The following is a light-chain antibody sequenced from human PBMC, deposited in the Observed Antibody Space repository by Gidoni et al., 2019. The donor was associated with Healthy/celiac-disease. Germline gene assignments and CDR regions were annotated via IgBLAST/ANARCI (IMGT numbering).Light chain of an antibody. Sequence: LQMTQSPSSLSASVGDRVTITCRASQSISSYLNWYQQKPGKAPKLLIYAASSLQSGVPSRFSGSGSGTDFTLTISSLQPEDFANYYCQQSYSTPLTFGGGTKVEIK. J-gene: IGKJ4*01. CDR1: QSISSY. CDR3: QQSYSTPLT. V-gene: IGKV1-39*01. CDR2: AAS.